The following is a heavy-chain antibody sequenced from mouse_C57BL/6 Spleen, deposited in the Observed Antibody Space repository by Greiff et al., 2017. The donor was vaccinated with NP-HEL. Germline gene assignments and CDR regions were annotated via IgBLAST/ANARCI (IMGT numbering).Heavy chain of an antibody. Sequence: EVQLQQSGPVLVKPGASVKMSCKASGYTFTDYYMNWVKQSHGKSLEWIGVINPYNGGTSYNQKFKGKATLTVDKSSSTAYMELNSLTSEDSAVYYCAKKLSPNYAMDYWGQGTSVTVSS. V-gene: IGHV1-19*01. J-gene: IGHJ4*01. CDR3: AKKLSPNYAMDY. D-gene: IGHD3-2*02. CDR2: INPYNGGT. CDR1: GYTFTDYY.